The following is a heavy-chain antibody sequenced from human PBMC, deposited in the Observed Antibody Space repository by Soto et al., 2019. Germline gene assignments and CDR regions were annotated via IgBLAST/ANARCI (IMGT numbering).Heavy chain of an antibody. CDR1: GGSISSYY. D-gene: IGHD4-17*01. V-gene: IGHV4-59*08. CDR2: IYYSGIT. Sequence: QVQLQESGPGLVKPSETLSLTCTVSGGSISSYYWSWIRQPPGKGLEWIGYIYYSGITNYNPSLKTRVTISVDTSKNQFSLKLSSVTAADTVVYDCSRHWYGDSRYWYFDLWVRGTLVTVS. CDR3: SRHWYGDSRYWYFDL. J-gene: IGHJ2*01.